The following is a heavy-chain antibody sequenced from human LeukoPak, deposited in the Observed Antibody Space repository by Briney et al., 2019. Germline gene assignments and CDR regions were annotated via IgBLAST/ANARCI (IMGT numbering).Heavy chain of an antibody. CDR1: GXTFSNYV. Sequence: SGGSLRLSCAASGXTFSNYVMHWVRQAPGKGLEWVAVIWYDGSKKYYADYVKGRFTISRDNSMNTLYLQMNSLRAEDTAVYYCARDYDHYFDYWGQGTLVTVSS. CDR3: ARDYDHYFDY. D-gene: IGHD3-16*01. J-gene: IGHJ4*02. V-gene: IGHV3-33*01. CDR2: IWYDGSKK.